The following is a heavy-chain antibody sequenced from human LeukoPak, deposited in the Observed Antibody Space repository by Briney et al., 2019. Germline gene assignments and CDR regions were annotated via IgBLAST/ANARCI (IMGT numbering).Heavy chain of an antibody. J-gene: IGHJ2*01. V-gene: IGHV3-7*01. CDR3: ARDQGSMIVVRTPNWYFDL. CDR1: GFTVSNYW. D-gene: IGHD3-22*01. Sequence: GGSLRLSCAASGFTVSNYWMSWVRQAPGKGLEWVANINQDGSEIYYVDSVKGRFTISRDNAKNSLYLQINSLRAEDTAVYYCARDQGSMIVVRTPNWYFDLWGRGTLVTVSS. CDR2: INQDGSEI.